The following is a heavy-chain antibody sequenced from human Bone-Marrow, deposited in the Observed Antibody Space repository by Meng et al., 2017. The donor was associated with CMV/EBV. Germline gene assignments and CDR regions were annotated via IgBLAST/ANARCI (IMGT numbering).Heavy chain of an antibody. D-gene: IGHD6-13*01. CDR2: MNPNSGNT. V-gene: IGHV1-8*01. Sequence: ASVKVSCKASGYTFTNYDINWVRQATGQGLEWMGWMNPNSGNTGYTQKFQGRVTMTRDTSTSTVYMELSSLRSEDTAVYYCARGPAAGYYFDYWGQGTLVTVSS. CDR1: GYTFTNYD. CDR3: ARGPAAGYYFDY. J-gene: IGHJ4*02.